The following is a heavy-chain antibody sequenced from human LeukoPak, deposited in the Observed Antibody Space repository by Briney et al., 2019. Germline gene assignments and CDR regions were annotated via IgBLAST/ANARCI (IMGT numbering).Heavy chain of an antibody. D-gene: IGHD3-9*01. CDR1: GVSFSSGSYY. Sequence: SETLSLTCTVSGVSFSSGSYYWSWIRQPPGKGLEWIGYIYYSGRPNYNPSLKSRVTISVDTSKNQFSLKLSSVTAADTAVYYCAREGRGGDWLLDWRQGTLVTVSS. CDR3: AREGRGGDWLLD. J-gene: IGHJ4*02. CDR2: IYYSGRP. V-gene: IGHV4-61*01.